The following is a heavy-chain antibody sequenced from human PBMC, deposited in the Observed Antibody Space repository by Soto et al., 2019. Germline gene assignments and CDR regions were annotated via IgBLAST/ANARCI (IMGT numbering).Heavy chain of an antibody. D-gene: IGHD2-2*01. J-gene: IGHJ6*02. CDR1: GGTFSSYA. V-gene: IGHV1-69*12. CDR2: IIPIFGTA. CDR3: ARDLGYCISPSCPRGYYGMDV. Sequence: QVQLVQSGAEVKKPGSSVKVSCKASGGTFSSYAISWVRQAPGQGLEWMGGIIPIFGTANYAQKFQGRVTITADESTSTACMELSSLRSEATAVYYCARDLGYCISPSCPRGYYGMDVWGQGTTVTVSS.